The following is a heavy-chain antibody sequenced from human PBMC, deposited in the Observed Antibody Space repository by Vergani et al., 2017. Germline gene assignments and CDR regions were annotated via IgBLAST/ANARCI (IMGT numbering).Heavy chain of an antibody. CDR3: ARGRSWSYFLGVWFDP. CDR2: INHRGST. V-gene: IGHV4-34*01. CDR1: GGSFSGYY. J-gene: IGHJ5*02. Sequence: QVQLQQWGAGLFKPSETLSLICAVYGGSFSGYYWSWIRQPPGQGLAGIGEINHRGSTNYNPSLKSRVTISVDTSKNQFSLKLSSVTAADTAVYYCARGRSWSYFLGVWFDPWGQGTLVTVSS. D-gene: IGHD1-26*01.